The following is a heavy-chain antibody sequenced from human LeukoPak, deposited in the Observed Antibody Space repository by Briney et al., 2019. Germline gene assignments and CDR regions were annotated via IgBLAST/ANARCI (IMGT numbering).Heavy chain of an antibody. CDR1: GCSFDEYG. V-gene: IGHV3-20*04. CDR2: SNWNGGST. J-gene: IGHJ4*02. D-gene: IGHD3-9*01. CDR3: ARDAAYYDILTGYFDY. Sequence: GGALRLSCAASGCSFDEYGMSWVRQAPGKGLEGGSGSNWNGGSTGYADSVKGRFTISRDNAKNSLYLQINSLRAEDTALYYCARDAAYYDILTGYFDYWGQGTLVNVSS.